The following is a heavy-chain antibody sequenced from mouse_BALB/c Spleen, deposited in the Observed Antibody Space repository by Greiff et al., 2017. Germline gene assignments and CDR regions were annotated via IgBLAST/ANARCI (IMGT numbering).Heavy chain of an antibody. J-gene: IGHJ2*01. CDR1: GYSFTGYY. CDR3: ARSLYYGSSYGY. D-gene: IGHD1-1*01. CDR2: ISCYNGAT. V-gene: IGHV1S34*01. Sequence: LVTTGASVKISCKASGYSFTGYYMHWVKQSHGKSLEWIGYISCYNGATSYNQKFKGKATFTVDTSSSTAYMQFNSLTSEDSAVYYCARSLYYGSSYGYWGQGTTLTVSS.